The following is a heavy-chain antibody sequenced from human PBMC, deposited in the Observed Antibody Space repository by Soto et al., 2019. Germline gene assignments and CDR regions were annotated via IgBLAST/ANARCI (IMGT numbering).Heavy chain of an antibody. CDR1: GGSFTSNNW. J-gene: IGHJ4*02. Sequence: QVQLQESGPGLVKPSGTLSLTCAVSGGSFTSNNWWTWVRQPPGQGLEWIAEIYRTGSTNYNPSLKSRVTISLDKSENQFSLKVTSLTAADTAVYYCASRDPGTSVDYWGQGTLVTVSS. V-gene: IGHV4-4*02. CDR2: IYRTGST. CDR3: ASRDPGTSVDY. D-gene: IGHD1-7*01.